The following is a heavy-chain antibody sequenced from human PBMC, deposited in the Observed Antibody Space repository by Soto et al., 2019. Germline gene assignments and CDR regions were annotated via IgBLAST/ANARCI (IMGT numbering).Heavy chain of an antibody. CDR3: AKDQRDYIITWPFDY. CDR2: ITGSGDRT. D-gene: IGHD2-2*02. J-gene: IGHJ4*02. CDR1: GFTFSSYA. V-gene: IGHV3-23*01. Sequence: EVQLLESGGGLVQPGGSLRLSCVASGFTFSSYAMNWVRQAPGKGLVWVAAITGSGDRTYYADSVWGRFTISRDNSKTTLFLQRNSLRAEDTAVYFCAKDQRDYIITWPFDYWGQGTLVTVSS.